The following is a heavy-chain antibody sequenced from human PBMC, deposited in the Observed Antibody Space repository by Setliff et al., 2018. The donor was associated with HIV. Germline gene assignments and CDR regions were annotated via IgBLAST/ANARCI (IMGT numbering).Heavy chain of an antibody. D-gene: IGHD6-19*01. J-gene: IGHJ6*02. CDR1: GGTFSSYA. Sequence: SVKVSCKASGGTFSSYAISWVRQAPGQGLEWMGGIIPILGIANYAQKFQGRVTITADESTSTAYMELRSLRSDDTAAYFCARLGSGWSDSYYYAMDVWGQGTTVTVSS. CDR3: ARLGSGWSDSYYYAMDV. CDR2: IIPILGIA. V-gene: IGHV1-69*10.